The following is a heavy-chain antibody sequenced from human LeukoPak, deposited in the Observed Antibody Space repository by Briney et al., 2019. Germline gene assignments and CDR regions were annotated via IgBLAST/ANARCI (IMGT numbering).Heavy chain of an antibody. CDR1: GGTFSSYA. CDR2: IIPIFGTA. CDR3: ARGSLRWRFLPRHAFDI. V-gene: IGHV1-69*13. Sequence: GASVKVSCRASGGTFSSYAISWVRQAPGQGLEWMGGIIPIFGTANYAQKFQGRVTITADESTSTAYMELSSLRSEDTAVYYCARGSLRWRFLPRHAFDIWGQGTMVTVSS. J-gene: IGHJ3*02. D-gene: IGHD4-23*01.